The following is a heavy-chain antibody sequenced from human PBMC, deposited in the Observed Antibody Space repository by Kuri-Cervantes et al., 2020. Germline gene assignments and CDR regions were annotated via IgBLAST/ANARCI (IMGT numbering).Heavy chain of an antibody. D-gene: IGHD3-22*01. CDR3: ARDEAPVILGMDV. J-gene: IGHJ6*02. CDR1: GYSISSGYY. CDR2: IYHSGST. V-gene: IGHV4-38-2*02. Sequence: ESLKISCAVSGYSISSGYYWGWIRQPPGKGLEWIGSIYHSGSTYYNPSLMSLVTISVDTSKNQFSLKLSSVTAADTAVYYCARDEAPVILGMDVWGQGTTVTVSS.